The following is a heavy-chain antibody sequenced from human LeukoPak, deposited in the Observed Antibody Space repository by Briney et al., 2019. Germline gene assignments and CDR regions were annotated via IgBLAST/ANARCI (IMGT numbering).Heavy chain of an antibody. CDR3: ARGATHYDILTGF. CDR1: GFTFSSYG. Sequence: GGTLRLSCAASGFTFSSYGMSWVRQAPGKGLEWVSAISGSGGSTYYADSVKGRFTISRDNSKNTLYLQMNSLRAEDTAVYYCARGATHYDILTGFWGQGTLVTVSS. J-gene: IGHJ4*02. D-gene: IGHD3-9*01. CDR2: ISGSGGST. V-gene: IGHV3-23*01.